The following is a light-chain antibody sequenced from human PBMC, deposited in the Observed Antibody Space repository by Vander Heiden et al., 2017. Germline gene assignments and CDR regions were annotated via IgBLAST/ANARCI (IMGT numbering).Light chain of an antibody. J-gene: IGLJ3*02. Sequence: QSVLTQPPSASGFPGQTVTISCSGSSSNVGSNTVTWYQQLPGTAPTLLIYSNNQRPSGGPDRFSGSKSGTSASLAISGLQSEDEADYYCAAWDDSLNGLWVFGGGTKLTVL. CDR3: AAWDDSLNGLWV. V-gene: IGLV1-44*01. CDR2: SNN. CDR1: SSNVGSNT.